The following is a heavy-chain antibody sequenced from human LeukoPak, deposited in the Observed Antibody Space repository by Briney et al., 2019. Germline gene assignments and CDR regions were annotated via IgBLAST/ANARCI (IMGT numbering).Heavy chain of an antibody. Sequence: GGSLRLSCTASGFTFDDYGMSWVRQAPGKGLEWVSGVDWSGGSKAYADSVKGRFTIFRDNAKHSLFLQMNSLKAEDTALYYCARVPLASGSHIYWYFDLWGRGTLVTVSS. V-gene: IGHV3-20*04. J-gene: IGHJ2*01. CDR1: GFTFDDYG. D-gene: IGHD3-10*01. CDR3: ARVPLASGSHIYWYFDL. CDR2: VDWSGGSK.